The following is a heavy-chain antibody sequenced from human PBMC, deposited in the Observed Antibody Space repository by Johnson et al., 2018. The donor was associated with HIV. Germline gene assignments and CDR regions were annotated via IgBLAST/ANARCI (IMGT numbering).Heavy chain of an antibody. Sequence: VQLVESGGGLVKPGGSLRLSCAASGFTFSNAWMSWVRQAPGKGLEWVGRIKSKTDGGTTDYAAPVKGRFTISRDNAKNSLYLQMNSLRAEDTALYYCATGENVKWELRFVDAFDIWGQGTMVTVSS. CDR1: GFTFSNAW. CDR2: IKSKTDGGTT. J-gene: IGHJ3*02. V-gene: IGHV3-15*05. D-gene: IGHD1-26*01. CDR3: ATGENVKWELRFVDAFDI.